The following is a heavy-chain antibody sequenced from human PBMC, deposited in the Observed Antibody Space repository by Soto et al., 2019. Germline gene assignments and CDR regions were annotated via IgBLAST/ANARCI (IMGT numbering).Heavy chain of an antibody. J-gene: IGHJ4*02. V-gene: IGHV1-3*01. CDR3: ARDSRITIFGALDFDY. Sequence: VSCKASGYTFTSYAMHWVRQAPGQRLEWMGWINAGNGNTKYSQKFQGRVTITRDTSASTAYMELSSLRSEDTAVYYCARDSRITIFGALDFDYWGQGTLVTVSS. D-gene: IGHD3-3*01. CDR1: GYTFTSYA. CDR2: INAGNGNT.